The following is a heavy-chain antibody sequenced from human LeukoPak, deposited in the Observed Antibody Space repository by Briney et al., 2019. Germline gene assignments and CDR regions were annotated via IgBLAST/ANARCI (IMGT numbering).Heavy chain of an antibody. CDR1: GGSIISSNYY. J-gene: IGHJ4*02. CDR2: IYYSGST. V-gene: IGHV4-39*01. Sequence: SETLSLTCTVSGGSIISSNYYWGWIRQPPGKGLEWIGSIYYSGSTYYNPSLKSRVTISVDTSKNQFSLKLSSVTAADTAVYYCARHGSSWYWFDYWGQGTLVTVSS. CDR3: ARHGSSWYWFDY. D-gene: IGHD6-13*01.